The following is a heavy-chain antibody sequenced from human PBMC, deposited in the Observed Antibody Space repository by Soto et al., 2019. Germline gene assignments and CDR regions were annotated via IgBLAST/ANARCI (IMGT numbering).Heavy chain of an antibody. D-gene: IGHD2-15*01. CDR3: ATTHHRMVVAASDY. Sequence: QVQLVQSGAEVKKPGSSVKVSCKASGGTFSSYAISWVRQAPGQGLEWMGGIIPISGTANYAQKFQGRVTITADKSTSTAYMELSSLRSEDTAVYYCATTHHRMVVAASDYWGQGTLVTVSS. J-gene: IGHJ4*02. CDR2: IIPISGTA. V-gene: IGHV1-69*06. CDR1: GGTFSSYA.